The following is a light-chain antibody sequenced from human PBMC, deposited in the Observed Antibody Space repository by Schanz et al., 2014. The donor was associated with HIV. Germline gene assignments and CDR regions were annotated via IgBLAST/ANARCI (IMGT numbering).Light chain of an antibody. CDR3: QQYHSAPVT. J-gene: IGKJ4*01. CDR1: QSVSDNY. V-gene: IGKV3-15*01. Sequence: EIVLTQSPGRLSLSPGERATLSCRASQSVSDNYLAWYQQKPGQAPRLLIYGASTRATGIPARFSGSGSGTEFTLTISNLQAEDVAAYYCQQYHSAPVTFGGGTKVEIK. CDR2: GAS.